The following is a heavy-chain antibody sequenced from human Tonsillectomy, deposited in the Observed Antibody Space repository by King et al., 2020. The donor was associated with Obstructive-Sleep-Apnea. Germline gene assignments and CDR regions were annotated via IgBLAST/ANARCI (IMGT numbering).Heavy chain of an antibody. D-gene: IGHD4-23*01. V-gene: IGHV4-59*08. CDR2: GYYTGIT. J-gene: IGHJ6*02. Sequence: QMQLQESGPGLVKPSETLSLTCTVSGGSISPYYWSWIRQPPGKRLEWMGYGYYTGITNYNPSLNSRISISVDTSKNQFSLRLSPVTAADTAVYYCARLMPMTKVGAYCYRPFDVWGQGTTVTVSS. CDR1: GGSISPYY. CDR3: ARLMPMTKVGAYCYRPFDV.